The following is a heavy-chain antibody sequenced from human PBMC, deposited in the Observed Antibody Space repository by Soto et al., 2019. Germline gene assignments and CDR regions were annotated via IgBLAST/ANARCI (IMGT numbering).Heavy chain of an antibody. Sequence: PGGSLRLSCAASGFTFDDYAMYWVRQAPGKGLEWVSGISWNSGYIGYADSVKGRFTISRDNAKNSLYLQMNSLRAEDTALYYCAKDLTAAGRSGMDVWGQGTTVTVSS. CDR3: AKDLTAAGRSGMDV. J-gene: IGHJ6*02. CDR1: GFTFDDYA. V-gene: IGHV3-9*01. D-gene: IGHD6-13*01. CDR2: ISWNSGYI.